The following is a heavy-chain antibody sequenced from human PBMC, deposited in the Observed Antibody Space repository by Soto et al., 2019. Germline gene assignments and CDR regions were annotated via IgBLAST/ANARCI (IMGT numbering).Heavy chain of an antibody. CDR3: ARDIVATIAYFDY. D-gene: IGHD5-12*01. CDR2: ISSSRSTI. V-gene: IGHV3-48*01. CDR1: GFSFSAYS. Sequence: GSLRLSCAASGFSFSAYSMNWVRQAPGKGLEWVSYISSSRSTIYYADSVKGRFTISRDNAKNSLYLQMNSLRAEDTAVYYCARDIVATIAYFDYWGQGSLVTVSS. J-gene: IGHJ4*02.